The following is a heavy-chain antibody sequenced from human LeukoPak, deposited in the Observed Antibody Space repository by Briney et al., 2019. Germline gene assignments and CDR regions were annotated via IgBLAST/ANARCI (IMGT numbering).Heavy chain of an antibody. CDR2: IYYSGST. J-gene: IGHJ6*02. Sequence: PSQTLSLTCTVSGGSISSGGYYWSWIRQHPGKGLEWIGYIYYSGSTYYNPSLKSRVTISVDTSKNQFSLKLSSVTAADTAVYYCARGRNYYDSSGYYSHYGMDVWGQGTTVTVSS. V-gene: IGHV4-31*03. CDR3: ARGRNYYDSSGYYSHYGMDV. CDR1: GGSISSGGYY. D-gene: IGHD3-22*01.